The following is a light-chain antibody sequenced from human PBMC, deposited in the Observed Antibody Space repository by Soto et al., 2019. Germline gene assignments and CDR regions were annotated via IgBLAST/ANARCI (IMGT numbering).Light chain of an antibody. CDR3: SSYAGSNNPYV. V-gene: IGLV2-8*01. Sequence: QSALTQPPSASGSPGQSVTISCTGTSSDVGDYDSVSWYQQHPGKAPKVMIYEVSKRPSGVPDRFSGSKSGNTASLTVSGLQAEDEADYYCSSYAGSNNPYVFGTGTKLTVL. CDR1: SSDVGDYDS. CDR2: EVS. J-gene: IGLJ1*01.